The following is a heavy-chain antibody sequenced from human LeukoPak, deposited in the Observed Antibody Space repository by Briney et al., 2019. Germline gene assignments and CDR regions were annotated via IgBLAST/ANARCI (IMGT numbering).Heavy chain of an antibody. CDR3: AKDVPGSWAPDY. D-gene: IGHD1-14*01. V-gene: IGHV3-30-3*01. Sequence: RPGGSLRLSCAASGFTFSNYYMHWVRQVPGKGLEWVASISQDGSSKYYADSVKGRFTISRDNSKNTLYLQMISLRGEDTAVYYCAKDVPGSWAPDYWGQGTLVTVSS. CDR2: ISQDGSSK. J-gene: IGHJ4*02. CDR1: GFTFSNYY.